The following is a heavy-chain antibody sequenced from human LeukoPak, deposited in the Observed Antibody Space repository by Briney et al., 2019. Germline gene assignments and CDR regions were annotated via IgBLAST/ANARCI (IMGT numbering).Heavy chain of an antibody. CDR1: GFTFSSYA. D-gene: IGHD6-13*01. CDR2: ISGSGGCT. CDR3: AKDSSKLYYYYGMDV. Sequence: GGSLRLSCAASGFTFSSYAMSWVRQAPGKGLEWVSAISGSGGCTYYADSVKGRFTISRDNSKNTLYLQMNSLRAEDTAVYYCAKDSSKLYYYYGMDVWGQGTTVTVSS. J-gene: IGHJ6*02. V-gene: IGHV3-23*01.